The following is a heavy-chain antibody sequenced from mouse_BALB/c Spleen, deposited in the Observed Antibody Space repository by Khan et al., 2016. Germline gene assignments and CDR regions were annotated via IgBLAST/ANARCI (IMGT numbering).Heavy chain of an antibody. V-gene: IGHV1S136*01. D-gene: IGHD4-1*01. CDR2: INPNNGGT. CDR1: GYTFTSFV. J-gene: IGHJ2*01. Sequence: VQLQQSGPELVKPGASVKMSCKASGYTFTSFVMHWVKQKPGQGLEWIGYINPNNGGTKYNEKFNGKATLTSDKSSSTAYMELSSLTSEDSAVYYCARGVWDAFWGQGTTLTVSS. CDR3: ARGVWDAF.